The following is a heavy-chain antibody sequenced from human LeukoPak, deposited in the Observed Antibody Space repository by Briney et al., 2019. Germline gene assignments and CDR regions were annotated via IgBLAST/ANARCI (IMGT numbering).Heavy chain of an antibody. D-gene: IGHD3-3*01. Sequence: GGSLRLSCAASGFTLRNYWMHWVRQTPGKGLLWVSGINWNGGSTGYADSVKGRFTISRDNAKNSLYLQMNSLRAEDTALYYCARGITIFGVVIFDAFDIWGQGTMVTVSS. V-gene: IGHV3-20*04. J-gene: IGHJ3*02. CDR2: INWNGGST. CDR3: ARGITIFGVVIFDAFDI. CDR1: GFTLRNYW.